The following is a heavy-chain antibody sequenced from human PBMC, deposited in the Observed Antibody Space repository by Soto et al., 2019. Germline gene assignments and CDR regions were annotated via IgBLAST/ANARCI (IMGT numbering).Heavy chain of an antibody. J-gene: IGHJ5*02. CDR1: GGTFSSYT. Sequence: GASVKVSCKASGGTFSSYTISWVRQAPGQGLEWMGRIIPILGIANYAQKFQGRVTITADKSTSTAYMELSSLRSEDTAVYYCARDTLAYNWFDPWGQGTLVTVSS. CDR2: IIPILGIA. CDR3: ARDTLAYNWFDP. V-gene: IGHV1-69*04.